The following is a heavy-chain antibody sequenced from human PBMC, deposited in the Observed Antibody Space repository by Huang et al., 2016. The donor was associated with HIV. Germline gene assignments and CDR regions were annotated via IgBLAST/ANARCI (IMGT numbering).Heavy chain of an antibody. Sequence: QVHLEESGGGVVQPGRPLRLSFTASGFMFSTFGSDGVRQAPGKRMGGVAGISNDGSRKYYVDAVKGRFTISRDKSKNIVYLQMNSLRPEDTAVYYCAKPSGDYEFFDFWGQGTVVTVSS. J-gene: IGHJ4*02. V-gene: IGHV3-30*18. CDR3: AKPSGDYEFFDF. D-gene: IGHD4-17*01. CDR2: ISNDGSRK. CDR1: GFMFSTFG.